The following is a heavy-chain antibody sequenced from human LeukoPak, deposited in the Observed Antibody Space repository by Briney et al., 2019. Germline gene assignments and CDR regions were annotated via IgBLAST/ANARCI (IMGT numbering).Heavy chain of an antibody. V-gene: IGHV3-23*01. CDR1: GFRFSSYA. Sequence: GGSLRLSCAASGFRFSSYAMSWVRQAPGKGPQWVSGVSDDSHSTYYADSLKGRFTISRDNSQSTVYLQMNNLGDEDTAVYYCAKVVGSGVYYYDSSGYYYFDYWGQGTLVTVSS. D-gene: IGHD3-22*01. J-gene: IGHJ4*02. CDR2: VSDDSHST. CDR3: AKVVGSGVYYYDSSGYYYFDY.